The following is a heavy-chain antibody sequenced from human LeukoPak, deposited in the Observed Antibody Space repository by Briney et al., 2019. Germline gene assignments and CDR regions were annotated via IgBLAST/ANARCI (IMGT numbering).Heavy chain of an antibody. CDR3: ARTIAAAYFDW. CDR1: GFTFSSYA. Sequence: GGSLRLSCAASGFTFSSYATHWVRQAPGKGLEWVAVTSFDGSEVFYADSVRGRLTISRDNSKNTLYLQMNGLRAEDTAVYYCARTIAAAYFDWWGQGTLVTVSS. V-gene: IGHV3-30-3*01. J-gene: IGHJ4*02. CDR2: TSFDGSEV. D-gene: IGHD6-13*01.